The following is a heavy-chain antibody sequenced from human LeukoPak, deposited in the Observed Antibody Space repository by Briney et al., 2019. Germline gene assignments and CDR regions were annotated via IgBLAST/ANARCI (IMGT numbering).Heavy chain of an antibody. CDR1: GGTFSSYA. V-gene: IGHV1-69*04. J-gene: IGHJ5*02. CDR2: IIPIFGIA. D-gene: IGHD3-22*01. CDR3: ARERASGRYSSSWYLPTDPYCYDSSGYYENWFDP. Sequence: ASVKVSCKASGGTFSSYAISWVRQAPGQGLEWMGRIIPIFGIANYAQKFQGRVTITADKSTSTAYMELSSLRSEDTAVYYCARERASGRYSSSWYLPTDPYCYDSSGYYENWFDPWGQGTLVTVSS.